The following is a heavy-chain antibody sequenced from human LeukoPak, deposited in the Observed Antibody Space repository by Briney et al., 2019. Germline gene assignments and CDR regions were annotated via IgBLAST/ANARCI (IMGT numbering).Heavy chain of an antibody. V-gene: IGHV3-33*01. CDR2: IWYDGSNK. D-gene: IGHD2-2*01. CDR3: AREAQDCSSTSCFIGGDSLDY. CDR1: GFTFSSYG. J-gene: IGHJ4*02. Sequence: GRSLRLSCAASGFTFSSYGMHWVRQAPGKGLEWVAVIWYDGSNKYYADSVKGRFTISRDNSKNTLYLQMNSLRAEDTAVYYCAREAQDCSSTSCFIGGDSLDYWGQGTLVTVSS.